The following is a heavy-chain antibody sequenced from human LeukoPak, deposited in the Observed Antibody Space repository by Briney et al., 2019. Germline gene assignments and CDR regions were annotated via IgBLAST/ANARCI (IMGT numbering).Heavy chain of an antibody. V-gene: IGHV3-23*01. CDR2: ISGSGGST. Sequence: GGSQRLSCAASGFTFSSYWMHWVRQAPGKGLEWVTAISGSGGSTYYADSVKGRFTISRDNSKNTLYLQMNSLRAEDTAVYYCAKDRGGGVLVVTPYYFDYWGQGTLVTVSS. CDR3: AKDRGGGVLVVTPYYFDY. D-gene: IGHD3-22*01. CDR1: GFTFSSYW. J-gene: IGHJ4*02.